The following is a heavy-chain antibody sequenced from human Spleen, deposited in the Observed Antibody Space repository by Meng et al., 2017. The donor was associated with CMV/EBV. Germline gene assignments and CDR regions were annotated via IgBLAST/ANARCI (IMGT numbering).Heavy chain of an antibody. CDR2: TYAGDSDI. CDR3: AKLGGRWLPPDR. D-gene: IGHD5-24*01. Sequence: GESLKISCKDSGSSFTNYWIAWVRQKPGKGLEWMGITYAGDSDIRYSPAFQGQVNISADKSISTAFLQWSSLKASDTATYYCAKLGGRWLPPDRWGQGTLVTVSS. J-gene: IGHJ5*02. CDR1: GSSFTNYW. V-gene: IGHV5-51*01.